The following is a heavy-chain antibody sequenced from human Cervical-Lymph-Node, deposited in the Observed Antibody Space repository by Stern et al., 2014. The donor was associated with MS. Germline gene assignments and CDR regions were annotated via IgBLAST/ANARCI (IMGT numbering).Heavy chain of an antibody. J-gene: IGHJ6*02. CDR3: AHTTVTFDEAYGLDV. CDR1: GFSLNTSGEG. V-gene: IGHV2-5*02. CDR2: LYWDADE. D-gene: IGHD4-17*01. Sequence: QITLKESGPTLVKPTQTLTLTCTFSGFSLNTSGEGVGWIRQPPGKALEWLAVLYWDADERYSPSLNSRLTITKDTSKNQVVLTMVNMDPVDTGTYYCAHTTVTFDEAYGLDVWCQGTTVTVAS.